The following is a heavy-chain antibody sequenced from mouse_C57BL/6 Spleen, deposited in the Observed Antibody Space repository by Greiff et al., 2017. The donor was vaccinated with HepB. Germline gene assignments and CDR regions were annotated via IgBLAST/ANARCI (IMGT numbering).Heavy chain of an antibody. CDR3: ARGGGFITTVVATDYAMDY. CDR1: GYAFSSSW. V-gene: IGHV1-82*01. Sequence: VQLQQSGPELVKPGASVKISCKASGYAFSSSWMNWVKQRPGKGLEWIGRIYPGDGDTNYNGKFKGKATLTADKSSSTAYMQLSSLTSEDSAVYFCARGGGFITTVVATDYAMDYWGQGTSVTVSS. D-gene: IGHD1-1*01. J-gene: IGHJ4*01. CDR2: IYPGDGDT.